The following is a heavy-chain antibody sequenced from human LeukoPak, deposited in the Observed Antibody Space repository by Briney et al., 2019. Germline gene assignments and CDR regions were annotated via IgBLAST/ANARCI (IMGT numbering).Heavy chain of an antibody. V-gene: IGHV3-9*01. CDR1: GFTFDDYA. Sequence: PGGSLRFSCAASGFTFDDYAMHWVRQAPGKGLEWVSGISWNSGSIGYADSVKGRFTISRDNAKNSLYLQMNSLRAEDTALYYCAKDTIIAAPQRISDGMDVWGQGTTVTVSS. D-gene: IGHD6-13*01. CDR2: ISWNSGSI. CDR3: AKDTIIAAPQRISDGMDV. J-gene: IGHJ6*02.